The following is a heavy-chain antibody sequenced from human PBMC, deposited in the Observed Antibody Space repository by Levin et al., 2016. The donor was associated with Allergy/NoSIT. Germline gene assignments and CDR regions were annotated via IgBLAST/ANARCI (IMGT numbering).Heavy chain of an antibody. CDR3: ARPGSAGTTYYGMDV. V-gene: IGHV3-21*04. CDR2: ISSSSSYI. J-gene: IGHJ6*02. Sequence: WIRQPPGKGLEWVSSISSSSSYIYYADSVKGRFTISRDNAKNSLYLQMNSLRAEDTAVYYCARPGSAGTTYYGMDVWGQGTTVTVSS. D-gene: IGHD1-1*01.